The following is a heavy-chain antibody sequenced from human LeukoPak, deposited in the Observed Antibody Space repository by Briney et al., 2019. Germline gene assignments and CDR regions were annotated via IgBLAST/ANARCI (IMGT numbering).Heavy chain of an antibody. J-gene: IGHJ4*02. CDR2: IIPMIGIP. CDR3: ARLGTHSGSYPFDY. CDR1: GGTFSSYA. D-gene: IGHD1-26*01. V-gene: IGHV1-69*04. Sequence: SVKVSCKASGGTFSSYAISWVRQAPGQGLEWMGRIIPMIGIPNYARNFQGRVTITADDSTSTAYMELSSLSSEDTAVYYCARLGTHSGSYPFDYWGQGTQVTVSS.